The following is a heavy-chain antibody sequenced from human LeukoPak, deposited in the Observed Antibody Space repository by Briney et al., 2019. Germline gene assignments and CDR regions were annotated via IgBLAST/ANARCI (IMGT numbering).Heavy chain of an antibody. CDR2: ISYDGNNK. V-gene: IGHV3-30*18. J-gene: IGHJ6*02. CDR1: GFTFSSYG. D-gene: IGHD1-7*01. Sequence: HPGGSLRHSCAASGFTFSSYGMHWVREAPGKGLEWVAVISYDGNNKYYADSVKGRFTISRDNSKNTLFLQLNSLRVEDTAVYYCAKSPLGNSPNYGLDVWGQGTTVTVSS. CDR3: AKSPLGNSPNYGLDV.